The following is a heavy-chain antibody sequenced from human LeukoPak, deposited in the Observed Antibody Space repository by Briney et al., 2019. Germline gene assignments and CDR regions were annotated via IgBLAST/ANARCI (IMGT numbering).Heavy chain of an antibody. CDR3: ATSQYSSSWYGGY. CDR1: GYTFTSYY. D-gene: IGHD6-13*01. J-gene: IGHJ4*02. V-gene: IGHV1-46*01. Sequence: GASVKVSCKASGYTFTSYYMHWVRQAPGQGLEWMGIINPSGGSTSYAQKFQGRVTITTDESTSTAYMELSSLRSEDTAVYYCATSQYSSSWYGGYWGQGTLVTVSS. CDR2: INPSGGST.